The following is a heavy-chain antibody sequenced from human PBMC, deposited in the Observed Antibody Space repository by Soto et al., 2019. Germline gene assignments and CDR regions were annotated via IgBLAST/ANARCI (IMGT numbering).Heavy chain of an antibody. CDR3: ARFDYGSVRPLYGMDV. Sequence: PGESLKISCKGSGYSFTSYWISWVRQMPGKGLEWIGRIDPSDSYTNYSPSFQGHVTISADKSISTAYLQWSSLKASDTAMYYCARFDYGSVRPLYGMDVWGQGTTVTVSS. CDR1: GYSFTSYW. D-gene: IGHD6-25*01. CDR2: IDPSDSYT. V-gene: IGHV5-10-1*01. J-gene: IGHJ6*02.